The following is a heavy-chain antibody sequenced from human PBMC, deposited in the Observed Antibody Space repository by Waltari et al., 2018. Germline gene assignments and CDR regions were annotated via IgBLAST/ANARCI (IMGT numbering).Heavy chain of an antibody. CDR1: GGSFSGYY. Sequence: QVQLQQRGAGLLKPSETLSLTCAVYGGSFSGYYWSWIRQPPGKGLEWIGEINHSGSTNYNPSLKSRVTISVDTSKNQFSLKLSSVTAADTAVYYCARGVVVPAAIPFDYWGQGTLVTVSS. J-gene: IGHJ4*02. CDR2: INHSGST. D-gene: IGHD2-2*01. CDR3: ARGVVVPAAIPFDY. V-gene: IGHV4-34*01.